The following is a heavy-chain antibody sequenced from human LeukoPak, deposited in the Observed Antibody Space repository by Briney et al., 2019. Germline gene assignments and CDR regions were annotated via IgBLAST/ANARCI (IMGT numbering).Heavy chain of an antibody. CDR1: GFTFSSYA. CDR3: AKDMGMIRDGMDV. J-gene: IGHJ6*02. V-gene: IGHV3-23*01. D-gene: IGHD3-16*01. CDR2: ISGSGGST. Sequence: GGSLRLSCAASGFTFSSYAMSWVRQAPGKGLEWVSAISGSGGSTYYADSVKGRFSISRDNSKNTLYLQMNSLRAEDTAVYYCAKDMGMIRDGMDVWGQGTTVTVSS.